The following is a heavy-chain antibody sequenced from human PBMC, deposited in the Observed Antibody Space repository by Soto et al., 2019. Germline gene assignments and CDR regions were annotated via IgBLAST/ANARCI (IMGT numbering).Heavy chain of an antibody. V-gene: IGHV4-59*08. CDR1: GGSISSYY. D-gene: IGHD2-2*01. J-gene: IGHJ5*02. CDR2: IYYSGST. Sequence: SETLSLTCTISGGSISSYYWSWIRQPPGKGLEWIGYIYYSGSTNYNPPIKSRVTISVDTSKNQFSLNLSSVTAADTAMYYCARHEDYSNSPCSTGRWFDPWGQGTLVTVSS. CDR3: ARHEDYSNSPCSTGRWFDP.